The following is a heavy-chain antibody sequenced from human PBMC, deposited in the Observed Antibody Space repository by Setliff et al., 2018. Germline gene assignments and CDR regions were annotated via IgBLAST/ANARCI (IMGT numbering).Heavy chain of an antibody. J-gene: IGHJ4*02. CDR2: IYYSGLA. CDR3: ARGGTFRYFDY. Sequence: TLSLTCTVSGGSISSGGSYWSWIRQHPGKGLEWIGYIYYSGLANYSPSLKSRVTMSVDTSKNQFSLNLRSVTAADTAIYNCARGGTFRYFDYWGQGTPVTVSS. V-gene: IGHV4-61*08. D-gene: IGHD5-12*01. CDR1: GGSISSGGSY.